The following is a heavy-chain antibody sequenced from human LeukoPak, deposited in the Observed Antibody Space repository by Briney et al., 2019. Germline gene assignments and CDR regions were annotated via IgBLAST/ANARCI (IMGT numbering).Heavy chain of an antibody. CDR1: GYTFSSYY. CDR2: INPSGGST. V-gene: IGHV1-46*01. D-gene: IGHD3-22*01. J-gene: IGHJ4*02. Sequence: GSVKVSCKASGYTFSSYYMHWVRQAPGQGLEWMGIINPSGGSTNYAQKFLGRVTMTRDTSTSTVYMELSSLRSEDTALYYCARDRNYYDSSALKYWGQGTLVTVSS. CDR3: ARDRNYYDSSALKY.